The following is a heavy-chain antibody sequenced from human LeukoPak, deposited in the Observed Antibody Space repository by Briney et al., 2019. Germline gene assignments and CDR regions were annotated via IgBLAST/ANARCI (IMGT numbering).Heavy chain of an antibody. Sequence: SETLSLTCTVSGYSISSGYYWGWIRQPPGKGLEWIGSIYHSGSTYYNPSLKSRVTISVDTSKNQFSLKLSSVTAADTAVYYCARLGAGYYDSSGYYSPDYWGQGTLVTVSS. V-gene: IGHV4-38-2*02. CDR3: ARLGAGYYDSSGYYSPDY. CDR1: GYSISSGYY. D-gene: IGHD3-22*01. CDR2: IYHSGST. J-gene: IGHJ4*02.